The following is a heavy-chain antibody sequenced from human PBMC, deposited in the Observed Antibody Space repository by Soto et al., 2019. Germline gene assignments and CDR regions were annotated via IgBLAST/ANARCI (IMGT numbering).Heavy chain of an antibody. CDR1: GFTFSSYW. Sequence: GGSLRLSCAASGFTFSSYWMSWVRQAPGKGLEWVANIKQDGSEKYYVDSVKGRFTISRDNAKNSLHLQMNSLRAEDTAVYYCARARYPGATPRGNDYWGQGTLVTVSS. J-gene: IGHJ4*02. CDR2: IKQDGSEK. V-gene: IGHV3-7*03. CDR3: ARARYPGATPRGNDY. D-gene: IGHD1-26*01.